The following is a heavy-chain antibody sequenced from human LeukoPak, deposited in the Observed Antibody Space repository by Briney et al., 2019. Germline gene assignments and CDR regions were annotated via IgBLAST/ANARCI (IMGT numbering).Heavy chain of an antibody. D-gene: IGHD6-19*01. Sequence: SSQTLSLTCAVSGGSISSGGYSWSWIRQPPGKGLEWIGYIYHSGSTHYNPSLKSRVTISVDASKNQFSVRLSSLTAADTAVYYCTRGDRGWSHGMDVWGQGTTVTVSS. V-gene: IGHV4-30-2*01. CDR3: TRGDRGWSHGMDV. CDR2: IYHSGST. J-gene: IGHJ6*01. CDR1: GGSISSGGYS.